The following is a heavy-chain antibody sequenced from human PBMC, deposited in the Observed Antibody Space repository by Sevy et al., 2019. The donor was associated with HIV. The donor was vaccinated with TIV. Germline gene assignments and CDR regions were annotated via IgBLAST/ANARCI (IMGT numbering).Heavy chain of an antibody. Sequence: GGSLRLSCAASGFTFSKYWMGWVRQAPGKGLEWVANIKQDAGQKYDVDSVKGRCTISRDKAKNSLYLQMNSLRAENTAVYFCARDDGNYYFHYWGQGTLVTVSS. CDR2: IKQDAGQK. V-gene: IGHV3-7*01. CDR1: GFTFSKYW. CDR3: ARDDGNYYFHY. D-gene: IGHD1-7*01. J-gene: IGHJ4*02.